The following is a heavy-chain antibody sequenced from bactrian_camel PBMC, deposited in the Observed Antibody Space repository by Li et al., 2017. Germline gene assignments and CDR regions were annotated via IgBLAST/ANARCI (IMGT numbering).Heavy chain of an antibody. Sequence: HVQLVESGGGSVQAGEILRLSCTASGFTFDVSDMGWYRQGPGDECEVVTRIQLSDGGSTYEADSMKGRFTVSQDNAKNTVYLQLNILRTEDTAMYYRATGFYNEYDVRGQGTQVTVS. CDR1: GFTFDVSD. V-gene: IGHV3S63*01. CDR2: IQLSDGGST. D-gene: IGHD4*01. J-gene: IGHJ4*01.